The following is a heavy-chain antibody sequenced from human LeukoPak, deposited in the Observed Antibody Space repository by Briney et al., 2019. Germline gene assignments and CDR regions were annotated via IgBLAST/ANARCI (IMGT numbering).Heavy chain of an antibody. CDR2: ISGSGGTT. D-gene: IGHD2-8*02. Sequence: GGSLRLSCAASEFTFSSYAMTWVRQAPGKGLEWVSAISGSGGTTYYADSVKGRFTISRDNSKNSLYLQMNSLRAEDTAVYYCAKGVLGGGDYWGQGTLVTVSS. V-gene: IGHV3-23*01. CDR3: AKGVLGGGDY. CDR1: EFTFSSYA. J-gene: IGHJ4*02.